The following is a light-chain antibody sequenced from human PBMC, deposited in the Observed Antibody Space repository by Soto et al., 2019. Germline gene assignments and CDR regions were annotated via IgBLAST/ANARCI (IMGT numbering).Light chain of an antibody. J-gene: IGKJ4*01. CDR1: QNVNTN. CDR2: DTS. V-gene: IGKV3-15*01. Sequence: EIVMTQSPATLSVSPGERATLSCRASQNVNTNLAWYQQKPGRAPRLLINDTSTRATGIPVRFSGSGSGTEFTLTISSLQSEDFAVYYCQQYSNWPLTFGGGTKVEIK. CDR3: QQYSNWPLT.